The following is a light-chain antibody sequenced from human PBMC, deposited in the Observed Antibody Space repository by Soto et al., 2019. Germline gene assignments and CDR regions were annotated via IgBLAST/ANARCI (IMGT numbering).Light chain of an antibody. CDR1: SSDVGGYNY. V-gene: IGLV2-11*01. CDR2: DVS. Sequence: SVLPKPGSVSGSPGQSVAISCTGTSSDVGGYNYVSWYQQHPGKAPKVMIYDVSKRPSGVPDRFSGSRSGNTASLTISGLQAEDEADYYCCSYAGGPYVFGTGTKVTVL. CDR3: CSYAGGPYV. J-gene: IGLJ1*01.